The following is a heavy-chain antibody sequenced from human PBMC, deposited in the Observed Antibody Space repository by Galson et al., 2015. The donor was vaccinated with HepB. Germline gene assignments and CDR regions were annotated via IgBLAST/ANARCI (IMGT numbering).Heavy chain of an antibody. CDR3: ARRHGIKRYFDL. Sequence: SLRLSCAASGFTFSSYAMHWVRQAPGKGLEWVAVISYDGSNKYYADSVKGRFTISRDNSKNTLYLQMNSLRAEDTAVYYCARRHGIKRYFDLWGRGTLVTVSS. CDR1: GFTFSSYA. J-gene: IGHJ2*01. CDR2: ISYDGSNK. D-gene: IGHD1-14*01. V-gene: IGHV3-30-3*01.